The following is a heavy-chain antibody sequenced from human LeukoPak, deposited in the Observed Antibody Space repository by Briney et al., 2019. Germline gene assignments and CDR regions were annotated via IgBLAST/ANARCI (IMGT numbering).Heavy chain of an antibody. CDR2: INPSGGST. CDR3: ARYGMATNDY. CDR1: GYTFTSYY. Sequence: AASVKVSCKASGYTFTSYYMHWVRQASGQGLEWMGIINPSGGSTSYAQKFQGRVTMTRDTSTSTVYMELRSLRSDDTAVYYCARYGMATNDYWGQGTLVTVSS. D-gene: IGHD5-24*01. J-gene: IGHJ4*02. V-gene: IGHV1-46*01.